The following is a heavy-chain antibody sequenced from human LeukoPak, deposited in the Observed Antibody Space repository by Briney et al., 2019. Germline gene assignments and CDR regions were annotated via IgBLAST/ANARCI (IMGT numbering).Heavy chain of an antibody. CDR2: IYYSGST. J-gene: IGHJ5*02. CDR3: AREQRECIVVVPAGDAWFDP. D-gene: IGHD2-2*01. V-gene: IGHV4-30-4*01. CDR1: GGSISSGDYY. Sequence: SETLSLTCTVSGGSISSGDYYWSWIRQPPGKGLEWIGYIYYSGSTYYNPSLKSRVTISVDTSENQFSLKLSSVTAADTAVYYCAREQRECIVVVPAGDAWFDPWGQGTLVTVSS.